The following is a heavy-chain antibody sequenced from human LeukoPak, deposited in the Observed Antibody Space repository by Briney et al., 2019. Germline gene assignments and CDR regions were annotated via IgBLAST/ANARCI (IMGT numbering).Heavy chain of an antibody. D-gene: IGHD6-19*01. V-gene: IGHV6-1*01. CDR2: TYYRSKWYN. CDR1: GDSVSSNSAA. CDR3: ARARIAVAGSRYYYYYGMDV. J-gene: IGHJ6*02. Sequence: SQTLSLTRAISGDSVSSNSAAWNWIRQSPSRGLEWLGRTYYRSKWYNDYAVSVKSRITINPDTSKNQFSLQLNSVTPEDTAVYYCARARIAVAGSRYYYYYGMDVWGQGTTVTVSS.